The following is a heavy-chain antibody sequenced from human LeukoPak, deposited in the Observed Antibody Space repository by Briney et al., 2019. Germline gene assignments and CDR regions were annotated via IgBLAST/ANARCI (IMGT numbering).Heavy chain of an antibody. J-gene: IGHJ6*03. D-gene: IGHD6-13*01. Sequence: GGSLRLSCSASGFTFSSYIMNWFRQPPGKGREGFSSINSSDSYIYYADSVKGRFTISRDNAKNSLYLQMNSLRAEDTAVYYCARDPSAYSSSWLNYYYYYYMDVWGKGTTVTVSS. V-gene: IGHV3-21*01. CDR2: INSSDSYI. CDR3: ARDPSAYSSSWLNYYYYYYMDV. CDR1: GFTFSSYI.